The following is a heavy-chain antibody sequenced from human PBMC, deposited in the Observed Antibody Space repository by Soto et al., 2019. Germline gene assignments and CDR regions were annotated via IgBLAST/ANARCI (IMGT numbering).Heavy chain of an antibody. CDR3: ARAVAVPADFDY. Sequence: QVQLVQSGAEEKKPGASVKVSCKASGYTFTGYAMHWVRQAPGQRLEWMGWINAGNGNTTYSQKFQGRVTITRDTSASTAYMELSSLRSEDTAVYYCARAVAVPADFDYWGQGPLVTVSS. D-gene: IGHD6-19*01. CDR1: GYTFTGYA. J-gene: IGHJ4*02. V-gene: IGHV1-3*05. CDR2: INAGNGNT.